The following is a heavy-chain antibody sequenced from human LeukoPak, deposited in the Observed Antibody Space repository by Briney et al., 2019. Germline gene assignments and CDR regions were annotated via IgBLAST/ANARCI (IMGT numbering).Heavy chain of an antibody. CDR1: GFTFSSYG. CDR2: ISYDGSNK. D-gene: IGHD3-16*01. J-gene: IGHJ6*02. CDR3: AKCQIGEDYVSQYYYGMDV. V-gene: IGHV3-30*18. Sequence: GGSLRLSCAASGFTFSSYGMHWVRQAPGKGLEWVAVISYDGSNKYYADSVKGRFTISRDNSKNTLYLQMNSLRAEDTAVYYCAKCQIGEDYVSQYYYGMDVWGQGTTVTVSS.